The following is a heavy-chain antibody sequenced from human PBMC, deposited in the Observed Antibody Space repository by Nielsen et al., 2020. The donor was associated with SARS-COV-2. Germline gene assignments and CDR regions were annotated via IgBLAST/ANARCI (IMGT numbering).Heavy chain of an antibody. D-gene: IGHD5-18*01. J-gene: IGHJ4*02. CDR2: ISGSGGST. Sequence: GESLKIPCAASGFTFSSYAMSWVRQAPGKGLEWVSAISGSGGSTYYADSVKGRFTISSDNSKNTLYLQMNSLRAEDTAVYYCAKDTVDTARFDYWGQGTLVTVSS. CDR1: GFTFSSYA. CDR3: AKDTVDTARFDY. V-gene: IGHV3-23*01.